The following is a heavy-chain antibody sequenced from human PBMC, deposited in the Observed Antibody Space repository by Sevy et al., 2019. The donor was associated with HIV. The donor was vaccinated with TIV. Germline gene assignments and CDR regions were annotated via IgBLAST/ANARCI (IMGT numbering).Heavy chain of an antibody. CDR2: IYGNHST. D-gene: IGHD6-19*01. Sequence: GGSLRLSCAASGFTISSNYLSWVRQVPGKGLEWVSVIYGNHSTYYADFVKGRFTISRDNSKNTLYLQMNGLRAEDTAIYYCARGEQWLSFNYWGQGTLVTVSS. V-gene: IGHV3-53*01. CDR1: GFTISSNY. CDR3: ARGEQWLSFNY. J-gene: IGHJ4*02.